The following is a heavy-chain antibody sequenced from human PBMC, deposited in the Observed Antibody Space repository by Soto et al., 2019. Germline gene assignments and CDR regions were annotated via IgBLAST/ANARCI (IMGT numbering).Heavy chain of an antibody. CDR3: ANDAAYEPEY. CDR1: GGPISSYY. D-gene: IGHD2-21*01. V-gene: IGHV4-59*01. CDR2: IYYSGST. Sequence: SETLSLTCTVSGGPISSYYWSWLRQPPGKGLEWIGYIYYSGSTNYNPSLKSRVTISVDTSKHQFTLKVTSETAADSSAYYSANDAAYEPEYWSQGTLVTVSS. J-gene: IGHJ4*02.